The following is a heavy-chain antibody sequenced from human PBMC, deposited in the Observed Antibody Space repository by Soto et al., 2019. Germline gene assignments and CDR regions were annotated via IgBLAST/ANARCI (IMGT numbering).Heavy chain of an antibody. Sequence: QVQLVESGGGLVKPGGSLRLSCGASGFTFSGYYMGWIRQAPGKGLEWISYISSSGSTAYYADSVKGRFTISRDNAENSLYLQMNSLGGEDTAVYYCARRPPANRNYCMDVWGQGTTVTVSS. V-gene: IGHV3-11*01. J-gene: IGHJ6*02. CDR2: ISSSGSTA. CDR3: ARRPPANRNYCMDV. CDR1: GFTFSGYY.